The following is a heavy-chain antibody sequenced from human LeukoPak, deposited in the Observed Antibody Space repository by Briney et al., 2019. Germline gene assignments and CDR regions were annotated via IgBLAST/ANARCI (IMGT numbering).Heavy chain of an antibody. V-gene: IGHV3-7*01. Sequence: GGSLRLSCAASGFTFSNYWLTWVRQVPGQGLEWVANIKQDGNEKHYVDSVKGRFTISRDNAKNSLYLQMNSLRAEDTAVYYCARDRQIAYWGQGTLVTVSS. CDR3: ARDRQIAY. J-gene: IGHJ4*02. CDR2: IKQDGNEK. CDR1: GFTFSNYW.